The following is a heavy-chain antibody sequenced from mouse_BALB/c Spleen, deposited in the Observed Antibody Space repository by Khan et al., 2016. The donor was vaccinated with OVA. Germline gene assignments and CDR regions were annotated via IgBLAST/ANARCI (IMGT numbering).Heavy chain of an antibody. CDR2: MSSGSSTI. V-gene: IGHV5-17*02. CDR3: VRAGGNFHWYFDV. J-gene: IGHJ1*01. CDR1: GFTFTSFG. D-gene: IGHD2-1*01. Sequence: EVELVESGGGLVQPGGSRKLSCAASGFTFTSFGMHWVRQAPKKGLEWVAYMSSGSSTIYYADTVKGRFTISRANPKNTRFLQMTSLKSEDTAMYYCVRAGGNFHWYFDVWGAGTSVTVSS.